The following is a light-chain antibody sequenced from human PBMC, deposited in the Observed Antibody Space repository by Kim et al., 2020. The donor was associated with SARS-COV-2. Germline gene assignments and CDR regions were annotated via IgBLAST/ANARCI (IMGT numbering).Light chain of an antibody. CDR1: SNDVGGYNY. J-gene: IGLJ2*01. V-gene: IGLV2-14*03. CDR2: AVS. CDR3: SSFTTISTVV. Sequence: GQSITTTCTGTSNDVGGYNYVSWYQQHPAKAPKLMIYAVSNRPSGVSNRFSGSKSGNTASLTISGLQAEDEADYYCSSFTTISTVVFGGGTKVTVL.